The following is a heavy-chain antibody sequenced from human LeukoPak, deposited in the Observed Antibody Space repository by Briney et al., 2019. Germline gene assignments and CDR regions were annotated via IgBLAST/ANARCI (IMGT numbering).Heavy chain of an antibody. CDR1: RGTFSSYA. V-gene: IGHV1-69*13. CDR3: ARDRRGRYCSSISCYLGCFDP. CDR2: IIPIFGTA. D-gene: IGHD2-2*01. Sequence: ASVKVSCKASRGTFSSYAISWVRQAPGQGLEWMGGIIPIFGTANYAQKFQGRVKITADESTSTAYTELSSLRSDDTAVYYCARDRRGRYCSSISCYLGCFDPWGQGTLVTVSS. J-gene: IGHJ5*02.